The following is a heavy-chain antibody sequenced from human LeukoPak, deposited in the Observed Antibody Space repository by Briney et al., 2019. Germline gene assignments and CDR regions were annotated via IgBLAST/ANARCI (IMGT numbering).Heavy chain of an antibody. D-gene: IGHD4-23*01. CDR2: INPSGGST. V-gene: IGHV1-46*01. CDR3: ARDGGNVHYYYYGMDV. CDR1: GYTFTSYY. J-gene: IGHJ6*02. Sequence: EASVNVSCKASGYTFTSYYMHWVRQAPGQGLEWMGIINPSGGSTSYAQKFQGRVTMTRDTSTSTVYMELSSLRSEDTAVYYCARDGGNVHYYYYGMDVWGQGTTVTVSS.